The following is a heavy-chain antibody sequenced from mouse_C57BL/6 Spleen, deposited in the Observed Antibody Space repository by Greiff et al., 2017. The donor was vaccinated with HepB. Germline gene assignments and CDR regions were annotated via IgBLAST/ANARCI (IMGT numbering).Heavy chain of an antibody. D-gene: IGHD1-1*01. CDR2: IRNKANNHAT. CDR1: GFTFSDAW. J-gene: IGHJ1*03. Sequence: EVQLVESGGGLVQPGGSMKLSCAASGFTFSDAWMDWVRQSPEKGLEWVAEIRNKANNHATYYAESVKGRFTISRDDSKSSVYLQMNSLRAEDTGMYYCTRPITTVVATDWYFDVWGTGTTVTVSS. V-gene: IGHV6-6*01. CDR3: TRPITTVVATDWYFDV.